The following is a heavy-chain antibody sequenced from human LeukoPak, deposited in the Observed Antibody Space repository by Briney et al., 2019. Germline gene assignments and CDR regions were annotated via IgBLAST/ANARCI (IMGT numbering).Heavy chain of an antibody. D-gene: IGHD6-19*01. CDR1: SGTLSGYY. CDR3: ARQAPGYTSGWSL. CDR2: INQSGDT. V-gene: IGHV4-34*01. Sequence: PSDTLSLTCTVNSGTLSGYYWTWIRQSSGKGLEYIGEINQSGDTNYNPSLKSRITISVDASKNQFSLNLGSVTAADTAVYYCARQAPGYTSGWSLWGQGTLVTVFS. J-gene: IGHJ4*02.